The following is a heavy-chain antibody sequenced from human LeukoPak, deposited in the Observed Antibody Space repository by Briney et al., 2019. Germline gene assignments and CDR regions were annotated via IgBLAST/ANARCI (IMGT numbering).Heavy chain of an antibody. CDR1: GFTFSSYA. V-gene: IGHV3-23*01. Sequence: GGSLRLSCAASGFTFSSYAMSWVRQAPGKGLEWVSAISGSGGSTYYADSVKGRFTISRDNSKNTLYLQMNSLRAEDTAVYYFAKVWQLWPKNKYYFDYWGQGTLVTVYS. CDR2: ISGSGGST. CDR3: AKVWQLWPKNKYYFDY. J-gene: IGHJ4*02. D-gene: IGHD5-18*01.